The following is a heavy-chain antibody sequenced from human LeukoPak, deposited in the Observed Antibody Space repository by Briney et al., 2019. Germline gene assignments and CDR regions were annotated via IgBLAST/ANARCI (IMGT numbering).Heavy chain of an antibody. CDR1: GFTVSSNY. CDR2: IYYSGST. V-gene: IGHV4-39*07. J-gene: IGHJ5*02. D-gene: IGHD3-10*01. Sequence: GSLRLSCAASGFTVSSNYMSWVRQAPGKGLEWIGSIYYSGSTYYNPSLTGRVTISVDTSKNQFSLKLSSVTAADTAAYYCARVKGGSGSYYTNWFDPWGQGTLVTVSS. CDR3: ARVKGGSGSYYTNWFDP.